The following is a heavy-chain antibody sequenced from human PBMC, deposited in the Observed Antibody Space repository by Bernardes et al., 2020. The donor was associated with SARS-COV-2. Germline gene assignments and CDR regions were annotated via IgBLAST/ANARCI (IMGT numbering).Heavy chain of an antibody. V-gene: IGHV4-59*01. J-gene: IGHJ3*01. CDR1: GDSITSYY. CDR3: ARDPGGGGTDTFDV. D-gene: IGHD3-16*01. Sequence: SETLCLTCTVSGDSITSYYWNWIRQPPGRELEWIGSVYYTGSINYNPSLRSRLTILVDTSKNQFSLKLTSVTAADTALYYCARDPGGGGTDTFDVWGQGTMVTVSS. CDR2: VYYTGSI.